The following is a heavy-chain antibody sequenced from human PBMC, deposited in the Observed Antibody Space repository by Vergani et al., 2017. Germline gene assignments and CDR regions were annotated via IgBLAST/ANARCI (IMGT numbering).Heavy chain of an antibody. CDR3: ARGINXFESNDYYGDAFDI. D-gene: IGHD3-22*01. CDR1: GYTFRKYR. V-gene: IGHV1-18*01. Sequence: QVQLVQSGAEVKKPVASVKVSCKASGYTFRKYRTTWVRQASGQGLEWLGWISPYNGHTKYAQKLQDRVTMITDTSTTTDYIEVRGLRSDDTAVYYCARGINXFESNDYYGDAFDIWGQGTLVSVSS. CDR2: ISPYNGHT. J-gene: IGHJ3*02.